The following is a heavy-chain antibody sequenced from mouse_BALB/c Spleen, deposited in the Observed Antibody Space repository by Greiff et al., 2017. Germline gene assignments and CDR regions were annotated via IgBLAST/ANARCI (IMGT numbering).Heavy chain of an antibody. CDR3: ARSAHYYGSSYHYFDY. Sequence: QVQLKQSGAELVRPGSSVKISCKASGYAFSSYWMNWVKQRPGQGLGWIGQIYPGDGDTNYNGKFKGKATLTADKSSSTAYMQLSSLTSEDSAVYFCARSAHYYGSSYHYFDYWGQGTTLTVSS. CDR2: IYPGDGDT. V-gene: IGHV1-80*01. D-gene: IGHD1-1*01. CDR1: GYAFSSYW. J-gene: IGHJ2*01.